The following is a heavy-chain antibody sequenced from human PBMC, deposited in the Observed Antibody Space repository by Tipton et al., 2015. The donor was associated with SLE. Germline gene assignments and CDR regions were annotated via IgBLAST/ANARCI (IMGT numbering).Heavy chain of an antibody. Sequence: TLSLTCTVSGGSMSSGSYYWSWIRQPAGKGLEWIGHFYTSGGTNYNPSLKSRLTISMDTSKRQVSLKLRSVTAADTAVYYCARGRDNSGWYPHYFDSWGQGTLVTVSS. CDR2: FYTSGGT. D-gene: IGHD6-19*01. CDR1: GGSMSSGSYY. CDR3: ARGRDNSGWYPHYFDS. V-gene: IGHV4-61*09. J-gene: IGHJ4*02.